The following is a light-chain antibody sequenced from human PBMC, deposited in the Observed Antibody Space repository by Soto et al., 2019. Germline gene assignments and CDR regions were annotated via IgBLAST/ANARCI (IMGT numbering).Light chain of an antibody. CDR2: LAS. Sequence: ENVLTQSPGTLSLSPGERATLSCRASQSVSGSYLAWYQQKPGQAPRLLIYLASTRANGISDRFSGSAFGIDFTLSISRLEPEDSAVYYCHQYGDAPQTFGQGTKLEI. CDR1: QSVSGSY. CDR3: HQYGDAPQT. V-gene: IGKV3-20*01. J-gene: IGKJ2*01.